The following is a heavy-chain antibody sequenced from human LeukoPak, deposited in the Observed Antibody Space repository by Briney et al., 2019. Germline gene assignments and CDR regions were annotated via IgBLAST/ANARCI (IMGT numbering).Heavy chain of an antibody. CDR3: ARRGTGHGMDV. D-gene: IGHD1-1*01. Sequence: GGSLRLSCAASGFTFSSYGMSWVRQAPGKGLEWVSAIGGRDGSTYYADSVKGRFTISRDNSKNTLYVQMNSLRAEDTAVYYCARRGTGHGMDVWGQGTTVIVSS. CDR1: GFTFSSYG. J-gene: IGHJ6*02. CDR2: IGGRDGST. V-gene: IGHV3-23*01.